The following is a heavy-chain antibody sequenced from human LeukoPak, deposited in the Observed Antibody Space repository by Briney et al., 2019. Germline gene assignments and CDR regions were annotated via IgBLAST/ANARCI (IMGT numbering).Heavy chain of an antibody. CDR2: IYYHGAT. CDR3: ARVEVEMATEGVWFDP. Sequence: KPSETLSLTCTVSGGSISGSIYYWGWIRQPPGKGLEWIGSIYYHGATYYNPSLKSRVTISVDTSKNQFSLKLSSVTAADTAVYYCARVEVEMATEGVWFDPWGQGTLVTVSS. CDR1: GGSISGSIYY. J-gene: IGHJ5*02. V-gene: IGHV4-39*07. D-gene: IGHD5-24*01.